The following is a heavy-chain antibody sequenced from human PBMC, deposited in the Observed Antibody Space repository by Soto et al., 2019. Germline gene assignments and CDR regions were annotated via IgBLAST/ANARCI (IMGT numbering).Heavy chain of an antibody. CDR1: GFTFSSYW. CDR3: ASSYCSGGSCYRGLAFDI. J-gene: IGHJ3*02. D-gene: IGHD2-15*01. Sequence: GGSLRLSCAASGFTFSSYWMSWVRQAPGKGLEWVANIKQDGSEKYYVDAVKGRFTISRDNAKNSLYLQMNSLRAEDTAVYYCASSYCSGGSCYRGLAFDIWGQGTMVTVSS. CDR2: IKQDGSEK. V-gene: IGHV3-7*01.